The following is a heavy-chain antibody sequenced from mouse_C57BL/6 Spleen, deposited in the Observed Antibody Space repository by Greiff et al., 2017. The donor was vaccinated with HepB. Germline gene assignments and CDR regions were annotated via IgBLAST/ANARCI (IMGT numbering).Heavy chain of an antibody. CDR2: ILPGSGST. CDR3: ARSPTVVAQYYYAMDY. Sequence: QVQLQQSGAELMKPGASVKLSCKATGYTFTGYWIEWVKQRPGHGLEWIGEILPGSGSTNYNEKFKGKATFTADTSSNTAYMQLSSLTTEDSAIYYCARSPTVVAQYYYAMDYWGQGTSVTVSS. CDR1: GYTFTGYW. V-gene: IGHV1-9*01. D-gene: IGHD1-1*01. J-gene: IGHJ4*01.